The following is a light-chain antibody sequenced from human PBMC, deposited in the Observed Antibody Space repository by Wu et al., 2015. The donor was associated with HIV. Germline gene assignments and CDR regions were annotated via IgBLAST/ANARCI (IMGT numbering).Light chain of an antibody. Sequence: EIVMTQSPATLSVSPGERATLSCRASQSVSNNLAWYQQKPGQAPRLLIYDASTRATGVPARFSGSGSGTEFTLIISSMQSEDVAVYYCQQYNNWPETFGQGTKLEIK. J-gene: IGKJ2*01. CDR2: DAS. V-gene: IGKV3-15*01. CDR3: QQYNNWPET. CDR1: QSVSNN.